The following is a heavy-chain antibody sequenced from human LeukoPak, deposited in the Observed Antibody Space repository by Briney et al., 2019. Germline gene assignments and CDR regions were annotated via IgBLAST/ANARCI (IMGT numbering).Heavy chain of an antibody. CDR3: AREGHSRSSVLFDP. Sequence: ASVKVSCKASGYTFTGYYMHWVRQAPGQGLEWMGWINPNSGGTNYAQKFQGRVTMTRDTSTSTVYMELSSLRSEDTAVYYCAREGHSRSSVLFDPWGQGTLVTVSS. D-gene: IGHD2-21*01. CDR2: INPNSGGT. V-gene: IGHV1-2*02. CDR1: GYTFTGYY. J-gene: IGHJ5*02.